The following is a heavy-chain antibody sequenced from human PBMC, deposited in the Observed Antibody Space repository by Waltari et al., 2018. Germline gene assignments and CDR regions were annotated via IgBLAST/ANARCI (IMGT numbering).Heavy chain of an antibody. CDR1: GYSFTSYW. Sequence: EVQLVQSGAEVKKPGESLKISCKGSGYSFTSYWIGWVRQMPGKGREWMGIIYPGDADTRYSPSFQGQVTISADKSISTAYLQWSSLKASDTAMYYCARWGGVDCSSTSCRNAFDIWGQGTMVTVSS. V-gene: IGHV5-51*01. D-gene: IGHD2-2*01. CDR2: IYPGDADT. J-gene: IGHJ3*02. CDR3: ARWGGVDCSSTSCRNAFDI.